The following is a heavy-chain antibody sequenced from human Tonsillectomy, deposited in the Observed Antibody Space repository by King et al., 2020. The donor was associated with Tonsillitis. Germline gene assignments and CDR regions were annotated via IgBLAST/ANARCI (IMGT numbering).Heavy chain of an antibody. CDR1: GGSISSYY. CDR3: ARGVLRYCDLIDYAFDI. Sequence: VQLQESGPGLVKPSETLSLTCTVSGGSISSYYWSWIRQPPGKGLEWIGYIYYSGSTNYNPSLKSRVTISVDTSKNQFSLKLSSVTAADTAVYYCARGVLRYCDLIDYAFDIWGQGTMVTVSS. CDR2: IYYSGST. V-gene: IGHV4-59*01. D-gene: IGHD3-9*01. J-gene: IGHJ3*02.